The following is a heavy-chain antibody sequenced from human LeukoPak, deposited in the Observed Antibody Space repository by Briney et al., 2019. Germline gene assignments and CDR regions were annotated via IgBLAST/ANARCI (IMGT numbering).Heavy chain of an antibody. Sequence: PSETLSLTCTVSGGSISSSSYYWGWIRQPPGKGPEWIGSIYYSGSTYYNPSLKSRVTISVDTSKNQFSLKPSSVTAADTAVYYCARHYCSSTSCSLPPHYYMDVWGKGTTVTVSS. J-gene: IGHJ6*03. CDR1: GGSISSSSYY. CDR3: ARHYCSSTSCSLPPHYYMDV. V-gene: IGHV4-39*01. CDR2: IYYSGST. D-gene: IGHD2-2*01.